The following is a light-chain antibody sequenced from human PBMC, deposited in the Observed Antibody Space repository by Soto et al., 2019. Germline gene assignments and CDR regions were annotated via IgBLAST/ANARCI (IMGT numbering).Light chain of an antibody. J-gene: IGKJ2*01. V-gene: IGKV1-5*01. CDR2: DAS. Sequence: DIQMTQSPSTLSASVGDRVTITCRASQSISSWLAWYQQKPGKAPKLLIYDASILESGVPSRFSGSGSGTEFTLSISSLQPDDFPTYYCQEYNSYLYTFGQGTKLEIK. CDR1: QSISSW. CDR3: QEYNSYLYT.